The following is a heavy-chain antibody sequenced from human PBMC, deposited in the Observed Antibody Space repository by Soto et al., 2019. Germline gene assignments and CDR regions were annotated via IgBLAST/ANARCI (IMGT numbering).Heavy chain of an antibody. J-gene: IGHJ4*02. CDR2: IKEDGSEK. Sequence: GRSPRLSCAASGFTFSSYWMSWVRQAPGKGLEWVANIKEDGSEKNYVDSVKGQFTISRDNAKNSLYLQMNSLRAEDTAVYYCARERYYYGSGDYWGQGTLATVFS. CDR1: GFTFSSYW. CDR3: ARERYYYGSGDY. D-gene: IGHD3-10*01. V-gene: IGHV3-7*01.